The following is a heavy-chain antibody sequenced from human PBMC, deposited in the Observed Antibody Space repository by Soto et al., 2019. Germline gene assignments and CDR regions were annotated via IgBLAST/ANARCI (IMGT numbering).Heavy chain of an antibody. CDR2: TYYRSKWYN. CDR1: GDSVSSNSAA. D-gene: IGHD3-9*01. V-gene: IGHV6-1*01. Sequence: SQTLSLTCAISGDSVSSNSAAWNWIRQSPSRGLEWLGRTYYRSKWYNDYAVSVKSRITINPDTSKNQFSLQLTSVTPEDTAVYYCARESSTYYDILTGRQNWFDPWGQGTLVTVSS. CDR3: ARESSTYYDILTGRQNWFDP. J-gene: IGHJ5*02.